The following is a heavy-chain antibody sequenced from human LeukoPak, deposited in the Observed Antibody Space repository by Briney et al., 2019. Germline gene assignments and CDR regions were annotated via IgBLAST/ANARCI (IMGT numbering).Heavy chain of an antibody. CDR3: ARVGARYSSGWYRGGGWFDP. Sequence: SETLSLTCTVSGYSISNGYYWGWIRQPPGKGLEWIGSIYHSGSTNYNPSLRSRVTISVDTSKNQFSLKLSSVTAADTAVYYCARVGARYSSGWYRGGGWFDPWGQGTLVTVSS. V-gene: IGHV4-38-2*02. D-gene: IGHD6-19*01. CDR1: GYSISNGYY. J-gene: IGHJ5*02. CDR2: IYHSGST.